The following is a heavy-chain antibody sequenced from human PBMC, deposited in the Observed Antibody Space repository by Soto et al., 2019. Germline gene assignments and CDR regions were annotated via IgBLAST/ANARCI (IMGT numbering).Heavy chain of an antibody. J-gene: IGHJ4*01. CDR3: GYWNSPRGNLGPLDF. Sequence: PGGSLRLSCAASGFTFSTYGMHWVRQAPGKGPEWVAFISYDGSNKYYADSVKGRFTISRDNSGNTLYLQMNSLRTDDTAVYYCGYWNSPRGNLGPLDFWGHGTLVTVSS. CDR1: GFTFSTYG. CDR2: ISYDGSNK. V-gene: IGHV3-30*03. D-gene: IGHD1-1*01.